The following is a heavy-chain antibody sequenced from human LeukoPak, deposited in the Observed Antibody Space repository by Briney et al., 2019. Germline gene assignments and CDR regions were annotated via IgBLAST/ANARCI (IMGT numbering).Heavy chain of an antibody. CDR3: ANTPRESSSWDYYYYMDV. D-gene: IGHD6-13*01. J-gene: IGHJ6*03. CDR1: RFTFSSYG. Sequence: PGGSLRLSSAASRFTFSSYGMHWVRQAPGKGRERVAFILYDGSKKYYADSVKGRFTISRDNSKDTLYLQMNSLRDEDTAVYYCANTPRESSSWDYYYYMDVWGKGTTVTISS. CDR2: ILYDGSKK. V-gene: IGHV3-30*02.